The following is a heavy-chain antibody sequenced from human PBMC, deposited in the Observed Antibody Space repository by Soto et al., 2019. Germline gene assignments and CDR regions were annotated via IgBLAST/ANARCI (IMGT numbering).Heavy chain of an antibody. Sequence: GSLRLSCAASGFTFSSYGMHWVRQAPGKGLEWVAVIWYDGSNKYYADSVKGRFTISRGNSKNTLYLQMNSLRAEDTAVYYCARDYGSSNPLYYFDYWGQGTLVTVSS. CDR2: IWYDGSNK. CDR3: ARDYGSSNPLYYFDY. CDR1: GFTFSSYG. V-gene: IGHV3-33*01. D-gene: IGHD3-22*01. J-gene: IGHJ4*02.